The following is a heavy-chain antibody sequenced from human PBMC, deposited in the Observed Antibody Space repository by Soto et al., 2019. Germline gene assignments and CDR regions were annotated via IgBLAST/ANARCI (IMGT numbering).Heavy chain of an antibody. J-gene: IGHJ4*02. Sequence: PSETLSLTCTVSGGSISSGDYYWSWIRQPPGKGLEWIGYIYYSGSTYYNPSLKSRVTISVDTSKNQFSLKLSSVTAADTAVYYCARSHYGHFDFWSGYSNYGSGNSFDYWGQGTLVTVSS. D-gene: IGHD3-3*01. V-gene: IGHV4-30-4*01. CDR1: GGSISSGDYY. CDR2: IYYSGST. CDR3: ARSHYGHFDFWSGYSNYGSGNSFDY.